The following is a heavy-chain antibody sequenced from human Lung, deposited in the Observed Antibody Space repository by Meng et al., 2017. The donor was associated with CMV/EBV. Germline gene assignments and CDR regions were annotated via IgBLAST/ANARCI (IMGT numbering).Heavy chain of an antibody. D-gene: IGHD3-10*01. J-gene: IGHJ4*02. CDR3: ACNSGDC. CDR1: GFIFSSHW. V-gene: IGHV3-7*01. CDR2: IKADGSEK. Sequence: GESXKISCAASGFIFSSHWMCWVRQAPGKRLEWVTNIKADGSEKYYVDSVKGRFTVSRDNAKNSLYLQMNSLGAEETAVYYCACNSGDCWGQGTLVTVSS.